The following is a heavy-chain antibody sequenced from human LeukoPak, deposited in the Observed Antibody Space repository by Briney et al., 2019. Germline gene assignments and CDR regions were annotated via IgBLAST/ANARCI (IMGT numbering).Heavy chain of an antibody. V-gene: IGHV4-4*07. D-gene: IGHD3-10*01. Sequence: SETLSLTCTVPGGSISSYYWSWIRQPAGKGLEWIGRIYTSGSTNYNPSLKSRVTISVDTSKNQFSLKLSSVTAADTAVYYCARDLGTGDYLAFDIWGQGTMVTVSS. J-gene: IGHJ3*02. CDR2: IYTSGST. CDR1: GGSISSYY. CDR3: ARDLGTGDYLAFDI.